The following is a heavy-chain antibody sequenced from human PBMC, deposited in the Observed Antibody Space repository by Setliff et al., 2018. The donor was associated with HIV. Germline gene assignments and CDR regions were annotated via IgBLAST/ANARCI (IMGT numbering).Heavy chain of an antibody. CDR3: ARSTTAD. D-gene: IGHD4-17*01. CDR2: IYPNTGGT. CDR1: GYTFTEYY. J-gene: IGHJ4*02. V-gene: IGHV1-2*02. Sequence: ASVKVSCKASGYTFTEYYIHWVRQAPGQGLEWMGWIYPNTGGTNYAQKFQGRVTMTRDTSISTAYMELSRLRSDDTALYYCARSTTADWGQGTMFTVSS.